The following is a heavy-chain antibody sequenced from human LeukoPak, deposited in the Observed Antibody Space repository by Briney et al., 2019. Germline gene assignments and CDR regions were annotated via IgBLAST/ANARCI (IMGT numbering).Heavy chain of an antibody. Sequence: GGSLRLSCAASGFTFDDYAMHWVRQAPGKGLEWVSGINWNGASTIYADSVKGRFTISRDNARNSLYLQMDSLRAEDTAVYYCARDTAFDIWGQGTMVTVSS. CDR1: GFTFDDYA. CDR3: ARDTAFDI. V-gene: IGHV3-20*04. CDR2: INWNGAST. J-gene: IGHJ3*02.